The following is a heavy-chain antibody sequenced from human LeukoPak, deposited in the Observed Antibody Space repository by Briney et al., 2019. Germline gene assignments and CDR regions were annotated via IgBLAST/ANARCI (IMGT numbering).Heavy chain of an antibody. D-gene: IGHD2-21*02. CDR3: ASPLVTAIEGY. V-gene: IGHV3-48*04. J-gene: IGHJ4*02. CDR1: GFTFSSYS. Sequence: GGSLRLSCAASGFTFSSYSMNWVRQAPGKGLEWVSYISSSSSTIYYADSVKGRFTISRDNAKNSLYLQMNSLRAEDTAVYYCASPLVTAIEGYWGQGTLVPVSS. CDR2: ISSSSSTI.